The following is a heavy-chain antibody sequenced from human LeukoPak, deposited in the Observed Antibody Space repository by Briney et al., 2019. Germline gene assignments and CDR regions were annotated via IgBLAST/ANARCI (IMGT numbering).Heavy chain of an antibody. CDR1: GFTFSSYG. Sequence: GGSLRLSCAASGFTFSSYGMHWVRQAPGKGLEWVAFIRYDGSNKYYADSVKGRFTISRDNSKNTLYLQMNSLRAEDTAVYYCAKDEWLSTYYFDYWGQGTLVTVSS. D-gene: IGHD3-3*01. CDR2: IRYDGSNK. CDR3: AKDEWLSTYYFDY. V-gene: IGHV3-30*02. J-gene: IGHJ4*02.